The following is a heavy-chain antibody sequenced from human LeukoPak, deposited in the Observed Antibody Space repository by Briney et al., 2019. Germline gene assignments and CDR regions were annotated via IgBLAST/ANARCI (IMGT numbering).Heavy chain of an antibody. V-gene: IGHV1-46*01. CDR1: GYTFTSYY. D-gene: IGHD2-15*01. J-gene: IGHJ4*02. CDR3: ARGPQDIVVVVAAKPLAA. CDR2: INPSGGST. Sequence: ASVKVSCKASGYTFTSYYMHWVRQAPGQGLEWMGRINPSGGSTSYAQKFQGRVTRTREASTSTVYMELSSLRSEDTAVYYCARGPQDIVVVVAAKPLAAGGQGPLVTVSS.